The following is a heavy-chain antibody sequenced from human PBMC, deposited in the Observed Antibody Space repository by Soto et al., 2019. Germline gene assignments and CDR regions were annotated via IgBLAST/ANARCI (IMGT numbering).Heavy chain of an antibody. D-gene: IGHD6-19*01. CDR3: ARAGSLGAVAVTY. V-gene: IGHV4-34*01. Sequence: SETLSLTCAVYGGSFSGYYWTWIRQPPGKGLEWIGYIYHSGSTYYNPSLKSRVTISVDRSKNQFSLKLSSVTAADTAVYYRARAGSLGAVAVTYWGQDTLLTVSS. J-gene: IGHJ1*01. CDR2: IYHSGST. CDR1: GGSFSGYY.